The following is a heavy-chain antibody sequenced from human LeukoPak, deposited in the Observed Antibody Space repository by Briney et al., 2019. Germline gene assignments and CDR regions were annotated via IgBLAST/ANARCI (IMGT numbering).Heavy chain of an antibody. V-gene: IGHV4-61*02. CDR3: AREPRYCSGTSCRDAFDI. Sequence: SETLSLTCTVSGGSISSGSYYWSWLRQPAGKGLEWIGRIYTSGSTNYNPSLKSRVTISVDTSKNQFSLKLSSVTAADTAVYYCAREPRYCSGTSCRDAFDIWGQGTMVTVSS. CDR1: GGSISSGSYY. D-gene: IGHD2-2*01. CDR2: IYTSGST. J-gene: IGHJ3*02.